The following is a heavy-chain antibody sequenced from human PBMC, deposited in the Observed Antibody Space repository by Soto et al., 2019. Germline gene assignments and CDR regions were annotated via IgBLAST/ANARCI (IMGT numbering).Heavy chain of an antibody. J-gene: IGHJ6*04. V-gene: IGHV3-48*04. CDR1: GFAFSDYC. Sequence: GGSLRLSCASSGFAFSDYCMTLVRQAPGKGLEWVTYIRHRGSNIYYADSVKGRFTVSRDNAQNSLFLQLNSLRAEDTAVYYCARDPGTTTPYNLDVWGKGTTVTSPQ. CDR3: ARDPGTTTPYNLDV. D-gene: IGHD1-20*01. CDR2: IRHRGSNI.